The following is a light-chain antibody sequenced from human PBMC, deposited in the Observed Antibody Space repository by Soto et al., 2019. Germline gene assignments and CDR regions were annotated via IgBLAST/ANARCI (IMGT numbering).Light chain of an antibody. CDR2: GAS. J-gene: IGKJ1*01. Sequence: EIVLTQSPATLSLSPGDRATLSCRASQSVSRYIAWYQQKPGQAPRLLIYGASTRATGIPARFSGSGSGTEFTLTISSLQSEDFAVYYCQQYNNWPPGRTFGQGTKVDIK. CDR3: QQYNNWPPGRT. V-gene: IGKV3-15*01. CDR1: QSVSRY.